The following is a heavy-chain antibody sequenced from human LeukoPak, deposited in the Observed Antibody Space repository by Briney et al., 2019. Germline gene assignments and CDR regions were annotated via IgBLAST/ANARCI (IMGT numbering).Heavy chain of an antibody. D-gene: IGHD3-10*01. V-gene: IGHV4-59*01. Sequence: SETLSLTCTVSGGSISSYYWSWIRQPPGKGLEWIGYIYYSGSTNYNPSLKSRVTISVDTSKNQFSLKLSSVTAADTAVYYCARALGSGSYYTPNFDYWGQGTLVTVSS. CDR2: IYYSGST. J-gene: IGHJ4*02. CDR3: ARALGSGSYYTPNFDY. CDR1: GGSISSYY.